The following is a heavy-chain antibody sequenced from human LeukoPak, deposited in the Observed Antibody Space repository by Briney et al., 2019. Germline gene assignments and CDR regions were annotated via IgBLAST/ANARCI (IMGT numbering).Heavy chain of an antibody. D-gene: IGHD7-27*01. CDR1: GGTFSSYY. V-gene: IGHV1-46*01. CDR3: ARDPEANWAFFDY. J-gene: IGHJ4*02. Sequence: ASVKVSCKASGGTFSSYYLHWVRQAPGQGLEWMGVINPNGGSTTYAQKFQDRVTMTRETSTSTVYMELSTLGSEDTAFYYCARDPEANWAFFDYWGQGTLLTVSS. CDR2: INPNGGST.